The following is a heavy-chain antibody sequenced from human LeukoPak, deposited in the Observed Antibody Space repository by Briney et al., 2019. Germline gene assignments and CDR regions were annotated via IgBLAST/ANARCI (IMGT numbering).Heavy chain of an antibody. V-gene: IGHV3-7*01. CDR2: IKQAASET. CDR1: GFTFSSYW. J-gene: IGHJ4*02. CDR3: ARDAGGLGLDY. Sequence: GGSLRLSCAASGFTFSSYWMTWVRQAPGKGLEWVAIIKQAASETYYVGSVKGRFTISRDNAKNSLYLQMSSLRADDTAVYYCARDAGGLGLDYWGQGTLVTVSS. D-gene: IGHD3-16*01.